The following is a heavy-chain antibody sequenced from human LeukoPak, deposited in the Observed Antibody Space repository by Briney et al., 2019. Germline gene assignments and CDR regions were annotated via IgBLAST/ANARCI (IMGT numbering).Heavy chain of an antibody. CDR1: GFTFSSYA. V-gene: IGHV3-23*01. CDR2: ISGSGGST. D-gene: IGHD3-22*01. Sequence: PGGSLRLSCAASGFTFSSYAMSWVRQAPGKGLEWVSAISGSGGSTYYADSVKGRFTISRDNSKNTLYLQMNSLRAEDTAVYYCARDPTLLYYYDSSRADADYWGQGTLVTVSS. J-gene: IGHJ4*02. CDR3: ARDPTLLYYYDSSRADADY.